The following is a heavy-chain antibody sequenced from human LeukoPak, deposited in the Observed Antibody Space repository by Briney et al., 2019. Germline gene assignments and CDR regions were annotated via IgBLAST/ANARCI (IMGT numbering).Heavy chain of an antibody. CDR1: GFRFNTYW. CDR3: AGLVGRYSSGLYYYYFDY. Sequence: GSLRLSCAASGFRFNTYWMSWVRQPPGKGLEWIGEMYLSGTTHSNPSVKSRVTISIDKSKNQFFLNLSSVTAADTAVYYCAGLVGRYSSGLYYYYFDYWGQGTLVTVSS. J-gene: IGHJ4*02. CDR2: MYLSGTT. D-gene: IGHD3-22*01. V-gene: IGHV4-4*02.